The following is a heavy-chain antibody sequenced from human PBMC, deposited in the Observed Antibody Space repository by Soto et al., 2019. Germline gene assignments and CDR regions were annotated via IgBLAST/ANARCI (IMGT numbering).Heavy chain of an antibody. CDR3: ARDRDDYGSGNYYNRIDF. D-gene: IGHD3-10*01. V-gene: IGHV1-69*01. CDR2: IIPLSGTP. CDR1: GGIFSTYA. Sequence: VQLVQSGAEVKKPGSSVKVSCKASGGIFSTYAISWLRQAPGQGLEWMGGIIPLSGTPNYAQRFQGRVTISADESTSTAYMELSRLRSEDTAVYYCARDRDDYGSGNYYNRIDFWGQGTPVTVSS. J-gene: IGHJ4*02.